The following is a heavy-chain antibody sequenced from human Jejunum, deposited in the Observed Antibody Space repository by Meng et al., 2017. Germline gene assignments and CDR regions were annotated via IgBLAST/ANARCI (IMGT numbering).Heavy chain of an antibody. CDR1: GFSFTAAW. Sequence: GGSLRLSCAASGFSFTAAWMSWVRQAPGKGLEWVGHIKARADGGTTDYAAPVKDRFIMSRDDIKTTLYLQMNSLKCEDAAVYFCTDVRTLWGQGTMVTVSS. J-gene: IGHJ3*01. D-gene: IGHD2-15*01. CDR2: IKARADGGTT. CDR3: TDVRTL. V-gene: IGHV3-15*01.